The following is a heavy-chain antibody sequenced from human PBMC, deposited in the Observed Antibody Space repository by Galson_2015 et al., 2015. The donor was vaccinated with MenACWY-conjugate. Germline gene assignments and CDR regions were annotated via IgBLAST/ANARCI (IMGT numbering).Heavy chain of an antibody. CDR2: FDPEDGKT. V-gene: IGHV1-24*01. Sequence: SVKVSCKVSGHSLSDLSMHWVRQAPGRGLEWMGGFDPEDGKTIYAEKFQGRVTTTEDTSTDTVYMELTSLTSEDTAVYFCAIVRMGYCHGGTCCGLDVWGQGTTVTVSS. CDR1: GHSLSDLS. D-gene: IGHD2-15*01. J-gene: IGHJ6*02. CDR3: AIVRMGYCHGGTCCGLDV.